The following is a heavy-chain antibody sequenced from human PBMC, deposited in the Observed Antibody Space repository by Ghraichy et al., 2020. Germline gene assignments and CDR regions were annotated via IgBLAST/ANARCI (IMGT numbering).Heavy chain of an antibody. CDR3: ARDEIFCSGGSCYVLWFDP. CDR1: GFTFSSYS. Sequence: GESLNISCAASGFTFSSYSMNWVRQAPGKGLEWVSSISSSSSYIYYADSVKGRFTISRDNAKNSLYLQMNSLRAEDTAVYYCARDEIFCSGGSCYVLWFDPWGQGTLVTVSS. D-gene: IGHD2-15*01. J-gene: IGHJ5*02. V-gene: IGHV3-21*01. CDR2: ISSSSSYI.